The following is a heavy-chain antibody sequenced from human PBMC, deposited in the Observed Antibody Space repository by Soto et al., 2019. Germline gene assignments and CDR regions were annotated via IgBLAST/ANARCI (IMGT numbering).Heavy chain of an antibody. J-gene: IGHJ3*02. V-gene: IGHV3-49*03. CDR2: IRSKAYGGTT. CDR1: GFTFGDYA. D-gene: IGHD3-3*01. CDR3: TRAPAITIFGVVLHDAFDI. Sequence: EVQLVESGGGLVQPGRSLRLSCAASGFTFGDYAMSWFRQAPGKGLEWVGFIRSKAYGGTTEYAASVKGRFTISRDDSKSIAYLQMNSLKTEDTAVYYCTRAPAITIFGVVLHDAFDIWGQGTMVTVSS.